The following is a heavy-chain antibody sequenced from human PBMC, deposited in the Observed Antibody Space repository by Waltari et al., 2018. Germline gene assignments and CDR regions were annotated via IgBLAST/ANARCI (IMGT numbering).Heavy chain of an antibody. CDR2: IYYSGST. V-gene: IGHV4-39*01. CDR3: ARHVLAPGYCSSTSCYGDSWFDP. D-gene: IGHD2-2*01. CDR1: GGSISSSSYY. J-gene: IGHJ5*02. Sequence: QLQLQESGPGLVKPSETLSLTCTVSGGSISSSSYYWAWIRQPPGKGREWIGSIYYSGSTYYNPSLKSRVTISVDTSKNQFSLKLSSVTAADTAVYYCARHVLAPGYCSSTSCYGDSWFDPWGQGTLVTVSS.